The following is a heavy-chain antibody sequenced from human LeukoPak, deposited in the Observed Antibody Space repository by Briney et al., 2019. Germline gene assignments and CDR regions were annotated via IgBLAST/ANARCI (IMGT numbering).Heavy chain of an antibody. J-gene: IGHJ6*04. D-gene: IGHD7-27*01. CDR2: IYYSGST. V-gene: IGHV4-59*01. CDR3: ARVRTGVDYYYGMDV. CDR1: GGSISSYY. Sequence: SETLSLTCTVSGGSISSYYWSWIRQPPGKGLEWIGHIYYSGSTNYNPSLKSRVTISVDTSKNQFSLKLSSVTAADTAVYYCARVRTGVDYYYGMDVWGKGTTVTVSS.